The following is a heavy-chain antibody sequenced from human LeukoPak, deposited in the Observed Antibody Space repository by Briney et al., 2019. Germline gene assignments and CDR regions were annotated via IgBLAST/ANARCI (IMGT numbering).Heavy chain of an antibody. V-gene: IGHV3-30*02. J-gene: IGHJ4*02. D-gene: IGHD5-24*01. Sequence: PGGSLRLSCAASGFTFSSYGMHWVRQAPGKGLEWVAFIRYDGNNAFYVDSVKGRFTISRDNSKNTLYLQMNSLRAEDTAVYYCAKGGDGYNYGSYFDYWGRGTLVTVSS. CDR1: GFTFSSYG. CDR3: AKGGDGYNYGSYFDY. CDR2: IRYDGNNA.